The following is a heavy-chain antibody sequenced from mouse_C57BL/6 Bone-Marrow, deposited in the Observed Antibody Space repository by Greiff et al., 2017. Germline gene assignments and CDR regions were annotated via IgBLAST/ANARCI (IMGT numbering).Heavy chain of an antibody. D-gene: IGHD3-2*02. CDR2: IFPGSGST. J-gene: IGHJ3*01. CDR1: GYTFTDYY. CDR3: ARGGQLRLPSFAY. Sequence: LVESGPELVKPGASVKISCKASGYTFTDYYINWVKQRPGQGLEWIGWIFPGSGSTYYNEKFKGKATLTVDKSSSTAYMLLSSLTSEDSAVYFCARGGQLRLPSFAYWGQGTLVTVSA. V-gene: IGHV1-75*01.